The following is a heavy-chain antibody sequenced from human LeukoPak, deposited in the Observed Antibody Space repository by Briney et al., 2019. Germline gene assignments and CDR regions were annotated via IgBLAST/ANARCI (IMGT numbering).Heavy chain of an antibody. CDR2: IIPIFGTA. D-gene: IGHD1-26*01. J-gene: IGHJ3*02. V-gene: IGHV1-69*13. CDR3: ARSHSLVGATTYDAFDI. CDR1: GYTFTSYA. Sequence: SVKVSCKASGYTFTSYAISWVRQAPGQGLEWMGGIIPIFGTANYAQKFQGRVTITADESTSTAYMELSSLRSEDTAVYYCARSHSLVGATTYDAFDIWGQGTMVTVSS.